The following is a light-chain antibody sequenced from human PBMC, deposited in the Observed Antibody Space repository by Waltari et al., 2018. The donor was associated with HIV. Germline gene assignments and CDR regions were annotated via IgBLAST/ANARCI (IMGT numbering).Light chain of an antibody. CDR3: SSYTGRSTHVV. CDR1: SSDVGSYNL. J-gene: IGLJ2*01. CDR2: EVS. V-gene: IGLV2-23*02. Sequence: QSALTQPASVSGSPGQSITISCTGTSSDVGSYNLVSWYQQHPGKAPKLMIYEVSKRPSGVSNRFSGSKSGNTASLTISGLQAEDEADYHCSSYTGRSTHVVFGGGTKLTVL.